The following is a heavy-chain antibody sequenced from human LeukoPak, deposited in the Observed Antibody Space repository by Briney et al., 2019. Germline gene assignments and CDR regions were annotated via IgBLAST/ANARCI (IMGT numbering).Heavy chain of an antibody. Sequence: PGRSLRLSCAASGFTFDDYAIHWVRQAPGKGLEWVSGISWNSGVIGYADSVKGRFTISRDNAKNSLYLQMNSLRPEDTALYYRAKDIHPASYYDFWSGYYTGFDYWGLGTLVTVSS. D-gene: IGHD3-3*01. CDR3: AKDIHPASYYDFWSGYYTGFDY. J-gene: IGHJ4*02. V-gene: IGHV3-9*01. CDR2: ISWNSGVI. CDR1: GFTFDDYA.